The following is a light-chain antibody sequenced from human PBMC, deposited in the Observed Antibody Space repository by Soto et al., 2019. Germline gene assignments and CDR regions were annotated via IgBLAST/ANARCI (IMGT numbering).Light chain of an antibody. J-gene: IGKJ4*01. V-gene: IGKV3-20*01. CDR1: QSVSSSY. Sequence: EVVLSQSPGTLSLSPGERATLSCRASQSVSSSYLAWYQQKPGQAPRLLIYDASSRATGIPDRFSGSGSGTDFTLTISRLEPEDFAVYYCQHYGSPLTFGGGTRWIS. CDR3: QHYGSPLT. CDR2: DAS.